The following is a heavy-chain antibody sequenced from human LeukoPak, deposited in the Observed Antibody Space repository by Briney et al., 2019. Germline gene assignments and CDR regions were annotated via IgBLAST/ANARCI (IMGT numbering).Heavy chain of an antibody. Sequence: GGSLRLSCAASGFTFSSYSMNWVRQAPGKGLEWVSSISSSSSYIYYADSVKGRFTISRDNAKNSLYPQMNSLRAEDTAVYYCARDRSYSNRMDVWGQGTTVTVSS. CDR2: ISSSSSYI. V-gene: IGHV3-21*01. J-gene: IGHJ6*02. CDR3: ARDRSYSNRMDV. D-gene: IGHD4-11*01. CDR1: GFTFSSYS.